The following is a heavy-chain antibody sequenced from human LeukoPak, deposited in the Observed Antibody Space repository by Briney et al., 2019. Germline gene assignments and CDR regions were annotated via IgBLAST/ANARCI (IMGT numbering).Heavy chain of an antibody. V-gene: IGHV3-48*04. D-gene: IGHD6-19*01. J-gene: IGHJ4*02. CDR1: GFTFSSYS. CDR3: ASTRSTSDWYTRGFEY. Sequence: GGSLRLSCAASGFTFSSYSMNWVRQAPGKGLEWISYISSSGSITFYADSEKGRFTISRDNARNSLYLQMNSLRAEDTAVYYCASTRSTSDWYTRGFEYWGQGTLVTVYS. CDR2: ISSSGSIT.